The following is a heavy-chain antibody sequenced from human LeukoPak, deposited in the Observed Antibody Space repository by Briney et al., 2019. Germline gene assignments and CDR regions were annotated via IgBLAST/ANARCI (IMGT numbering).Heavy chain of an antibody. D-gene: IGHD3-10*01. CDR2: INHSGST. CDR1: GGSFSGYY. Sequence: SETLSLTCAVYGGSFSGYYWSWIRQPPGKGLEWIGEINHSGSTNYNPPLKSRVTISVDKSKNQFSLKLSSVTAADTAVYYCAREGGHRGLLWFGESKPNAFDIWGQGTMVTVSS. J-gene: IGHJ3*02. V-gene: IGHV4-34*01. CDR3: AREGGHRGLLWFGESKPNAFDI.